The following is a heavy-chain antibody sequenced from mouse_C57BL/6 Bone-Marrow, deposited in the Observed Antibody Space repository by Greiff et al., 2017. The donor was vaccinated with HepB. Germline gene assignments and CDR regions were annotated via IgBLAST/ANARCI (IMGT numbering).Heavy chain of an antibody. V-gene: IGHV5-6*02. CDR1: GFTFSSYG. CDR2: ISSGGSYT. J-gene: IGHJ3*01. D-gene: IGHD2-1*01. Sequence: DVMLVESGGDLVKPGGSLKLSCAASGFTFSSYGMSWVRQTPDKRLEWVATISSGGSYTYYPDSVKGRFTISRDNAKNTLYLQMSSLKSEDTAMYYCARDYYGNPPFAYWGQGTLVTVSA. CDR3: ARDYYGNPPFAY.